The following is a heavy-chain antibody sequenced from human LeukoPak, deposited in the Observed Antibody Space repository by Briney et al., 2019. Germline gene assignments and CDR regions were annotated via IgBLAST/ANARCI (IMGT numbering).Heavy chain of an antibody. CDR3: ARANLYLWFGESINWFDP. D-gene: IGHD3-10*01. J-gene: IGHJ5*02. Sequence: ASVRVSCRASGYTFTSYYMHWVRQAPGQGLEWMGIINPSGGSTSYAQKFQGRVTMTRDTSTSTVYMELSSLRSEDTAVYYCARANLYLWFGESINWFDPWGQGTLVTVSS. V-gene: IGHV1-46*03. CDR2: INPSGGST. CDR1: GYTFTSYY.